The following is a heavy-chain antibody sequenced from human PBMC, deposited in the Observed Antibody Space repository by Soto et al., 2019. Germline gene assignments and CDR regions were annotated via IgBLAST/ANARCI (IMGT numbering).Heavy chain of an antibody. CDR2: INPNSGGT. CDR3: ARASPEGIAAAIDP. CDR1: GYTFTGYY. Sequence: QVQLVQTGAEVKKPGASVKVSCKASGYTFTGYYMHWVRQAPGQGLEWMGWINPNSGGTNYAQKFQGWVTMTRDTSISTAYMELSRLRSDDTAVYYCARASPEGIAAAIDPWGQGTLVTVSS. V-gene: IGHV1-2*04. D-gene: IGHD6-13*01. J-gene: IGHJ5*02.